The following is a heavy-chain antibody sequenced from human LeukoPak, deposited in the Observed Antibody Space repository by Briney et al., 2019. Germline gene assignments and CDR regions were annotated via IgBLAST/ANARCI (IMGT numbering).Heavy chain of an antibody. D-gene: IGHD4-17*01. J-gene: IGHJ4*02. CDR3: ARGGMTTQPFDY. CDR2: IYYSGST. V-gene: IGHV4-59*01. Sequence: SETLSLTCTVSGGSISSYYWSWIRQPPGKGLEWIGYIYYSGSTNYNPSLRSRVTISVDTSKNQFSLKLSSVTAADTAVYYCARGGMTTQPFDYWGQGTLVTVSS. CDR1: GGSISSYY.